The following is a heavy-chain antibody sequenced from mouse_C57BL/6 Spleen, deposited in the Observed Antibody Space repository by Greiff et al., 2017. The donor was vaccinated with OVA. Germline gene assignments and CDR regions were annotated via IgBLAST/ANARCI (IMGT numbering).Heavy chain of an antibody. CDR1: GFNIKDYY. J-gene: IGHJ3*01. D-gene: IGHD1-1*01. CDR2: IDPEDGDT. CDR3: TSHYYGSPWFAY. V-gene: IGHV14-1*01. Sequence: VQLKQSGAELVRPGASVKLSCTASGFNIKDYYMHWVKQRPEQGLEWIGRIDPEDGDTEYAPKFQGKATMTADTSSNTAYLQLSSLTSEDTAVYYCTSHYYGSPWFAYWGQGTLVTVSA.